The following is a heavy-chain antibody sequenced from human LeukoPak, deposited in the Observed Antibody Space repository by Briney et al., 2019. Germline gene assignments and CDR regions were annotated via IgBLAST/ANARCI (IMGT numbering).Heavy chain of an antibody. CDR1: GFTFNNYG. CDR2: ISYDGRNK. Sequence: GGSLRLSCAASGFTFNNYGMHWVRQAPGKGLEWVAVISYDGRNKHYPDSVKGRFTISRDISTDTLWLQMDSLRTEDTAVYYCAKGPLRGTAAAIDYWGQGTLVTVSS. CDR3: AKGPLRGTAAAIDY. V-gene: IGHV3-30*18. D-gene: IGHD2-2*01. J-gene: IGHJ4*02.